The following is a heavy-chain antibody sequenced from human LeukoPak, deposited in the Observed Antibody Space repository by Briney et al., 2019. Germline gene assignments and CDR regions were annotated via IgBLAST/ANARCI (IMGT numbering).Heavy chain of an antibody. V-gene: IGHV3-23*01. J-gene: IGHJ4*02. Sequence: GGSLRLSCAASGFTFSSYAMSWVRQAPGKGLEWVSGISGSGGSTYYADSVKGRFTISRDNSKNTLYLQMNSLRAEDTAVYYCAKDYDSGMYFDYWGQGTLVTVSS. CDR3: AKDYDSGMYFDY. D-gene: IGHD3-10*01. CDR1: GFTFSSYA. CDR2: ISGSGGST.